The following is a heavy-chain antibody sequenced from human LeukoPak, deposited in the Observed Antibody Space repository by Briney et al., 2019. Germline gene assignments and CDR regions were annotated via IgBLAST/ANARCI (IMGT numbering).Heavy chain of an antibody. Sequence: SQTLSLTCAISGDSVSSNSAAWNWIRQSPSRGLEWLGRTYYRSKWYNDYAVSVKSRIAINPDTSKNQFSLQLNSVTPEDTAVYYCARVGVATNRSYFDYWGQGTLVTVSS. V-gene: IGHV6-1*01. CDR1: GDSVSSNSAA. CDR2: TYYRSKWYN. CDR3: ARVGVATNRSYFDY. J-gene: IGHJ4*02. D-gene: IGHD5-24*01.